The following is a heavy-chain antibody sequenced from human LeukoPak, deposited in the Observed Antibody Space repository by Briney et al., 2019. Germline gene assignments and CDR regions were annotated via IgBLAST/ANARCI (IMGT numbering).Heavy chain of an antibody. V-gene: IGHV3-43*01. CDR2: ISWDGGST. CDR3: AKDITPSSKSGYFDY. CDR1: GFTFDDYT. D-gene: IGHD4-11*01. J-gene: IGHJ4*02. Sequence: PGGSLRLSCAASGFTFDDYTMHWVRQAPGKGLEWVSLISWDGGSTYYADSVKGRFTISRDNSKNSLYLQMNSLRTEDTALYYCAKDITPSSKSGYFDYWGKGTLVTVSS.